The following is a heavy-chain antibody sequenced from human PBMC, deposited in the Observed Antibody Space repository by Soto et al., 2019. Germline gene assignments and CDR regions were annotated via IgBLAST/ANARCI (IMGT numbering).Heavy chain of an antibody. CDR3: ARDGVVVVPAAIGGSYYYYGMDV. Sequence: VKVSCKASGYTFTSYGISWVRQAPGQGLEWMGWISAYNGNTNYAQKLQGRVTMTTDTSTSTAYMELRSLRSDDTAVYYCARDGVVVVPAAIGGSYYYYGMDVWGQGTTVTVSS. CDR2: ISAYNGNT. D-gene: IGHD2-2*02. V-gene: IGHV1-18*01. CDR1: GYTFTSYG. J-gene: IGHJ6*02.